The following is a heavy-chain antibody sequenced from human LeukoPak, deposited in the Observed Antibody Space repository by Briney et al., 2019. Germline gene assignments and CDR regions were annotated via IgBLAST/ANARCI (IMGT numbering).Heavy chain of an antibody. CDR1: GGSISSYY. Sequence: PSETLSLTCTVSGGSISSYYWSWIRQPPGKGLEWIGDIYYSGSTNYNPSLKSRVTISVDTSTNKFSLKLSPVTAADTAVYYCARRKGDTAMVMFDYWGQGTLVTVSS. J-gene: IGHJ4*02. V-gene: IGHV4-59*08. D-gene: IGHD5-18*01. CDR3: ARRKGDTAMVMFDY. CDR2: IYYSGST.